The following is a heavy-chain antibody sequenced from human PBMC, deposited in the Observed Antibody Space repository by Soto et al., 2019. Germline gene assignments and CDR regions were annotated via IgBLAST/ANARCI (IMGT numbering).Heavy chain of an antibody. Sequence: GWSLRLSCAASGFTFSSYWMSWVRQAPGKGLEWVANIKQDGSEKYYVDSVKGRFTISRDNAKNSLYLQMNSLRAEDTAVYYCAKGCYHDISGTPGRYWGQGTLVTV. CDR3: AKGCYHDISGTPGRY. CDR2: IKQDGSEK. D-gene: IGHD3-22*01. J-gene: IGHJ4*02. CDR1: GFTFSSYW. V-gene: IGHV3-7*01.